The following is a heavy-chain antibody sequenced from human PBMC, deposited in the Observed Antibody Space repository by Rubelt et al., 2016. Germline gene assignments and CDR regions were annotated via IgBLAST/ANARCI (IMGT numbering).Heavy chain of an antibody. CDR1: GFTFSSYG. Sequence: EVQLVESGGGLLQPGGSLRLSCAASGFTFSSYGMSWVRQAPGKGLEWVSLIRGSGGTTHYADSVKGRFTVSRDNAKNTLYRERNSLRAGDTAVYYCARGYDRSGYPATPFDYWGQGTLVTVSS. CDR3: ARGYDRSGYPATPFDY. CDR2: IRGSGGTT. J-gene: IGHJ4*02. D-gene: IGHD3-22*01. V-gene: IGHV3-23*04.